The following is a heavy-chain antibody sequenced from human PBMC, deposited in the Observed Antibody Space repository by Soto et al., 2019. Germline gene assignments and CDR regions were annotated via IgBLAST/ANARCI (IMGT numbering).Heavy chain of an antibody. V-gene: IGHV1-69*04. CDR3: AIVSRLLWFGELSSDYNGMDV. Sequence: SVKVSCKASGTTFSSYAISGVRQAPGQGFEWMGRNIPIFGIANYAQKFQGRVTITADKTTGTAYMELSSLRSEDTAVYYCAIVSRLLWFGELSSDYNGMDVWGQGTTVTVSS. CDR1: GTTFSSYA. CDR2: NIPIFGIA. J-gene: IGHJ6*02. D-gene: IGHD3-10*01.